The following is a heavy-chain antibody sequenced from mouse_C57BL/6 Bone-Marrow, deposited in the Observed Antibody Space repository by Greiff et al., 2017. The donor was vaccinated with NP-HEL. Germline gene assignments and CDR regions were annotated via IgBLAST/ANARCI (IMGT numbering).Heavy chain of an antibody. V-gene: IGHV1-62-2*01. J-gene: IGHJ2*01. D-gene: IGHD1-1*01. CDR2: FYPGSGSI. Sequence: VQLQQSGAELVKPGASVKLSCKASGYTFTEYSIHWVKQRPGQGLEWIGWFYPGSGSIKYNEKFKDKATLTADKSSSTVYMELSRLTSEDSSVYFCARHGNYYGSNGLDYFDYWGQGTTLTVSS. CDR1: GYTFTEYS. CDR3: ARHGNYYGSNGLDYFDY.